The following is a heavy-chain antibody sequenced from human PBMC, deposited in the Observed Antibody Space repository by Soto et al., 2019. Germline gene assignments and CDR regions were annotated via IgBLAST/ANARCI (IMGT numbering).Heavy chain of an antibody. D-gene: IGHD6-13*01. J-gene: IGHJ6*02. CDR2: INPNSGGT. V-gene: IGHV1-2*04. Sequence: GASVTVSCKASGYTFTGYYMHWVRQAPGQGLEWMGWINPNSGGTNYAQKFQGWVTMTRDTSISTAYMELSRLRSDDTAVYYCARGVSAAAGTGYYYGMDVWGQGTTVTVSS. CDR1: GYTFTGYY. CDR3: ARGVSAAAGTGYYYGMDV.